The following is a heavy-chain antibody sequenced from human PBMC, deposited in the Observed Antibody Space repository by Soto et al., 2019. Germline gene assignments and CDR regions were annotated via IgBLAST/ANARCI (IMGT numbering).Heavy chain of an antibody. V-gene: IGHV3-15*07. J-gene: IGHJ4*02. CDR2: IKSKTDGGTT. CDR3: TTELFYDILTGFDY. CDR1: GFTFSNAW. Sequence: EVQLVESGGGLVKPGGSLRLSCEASGFTFSNAWMNWVRQAPGKGLEWVGRIKSKTDGGTTDYAAPVKGRFTISRDDSKNTLYLQMNSLKTEDTAVYYCTTELFYDILTGFDYWGQGTLVTVSS. D-gene: IGHD3-9*01.